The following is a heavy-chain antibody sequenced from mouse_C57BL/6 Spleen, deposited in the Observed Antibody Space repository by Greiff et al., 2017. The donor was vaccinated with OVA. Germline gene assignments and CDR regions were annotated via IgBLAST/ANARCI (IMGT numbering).Heavy chain of an antibody. V-gene: IGHV1-39*01. J-gene: IGHJ3*01. CDR1: GYSFTDYY. CDR2: INPNYGTT. CDR3: ARSGQTVVGRGFAY. D-gene: IGHD1-1*01. Sequence: VQLQQSGPELVKPGASVKISCKASGYSFTDYYMNWVKQSNGKSLEWIGVINPNYGTTSYNQKFKGKATLTVDQSSSTAYMQLNNLTSEDSAVYYCARSGQTVVGRGFAYWGQGTLVTVSA.